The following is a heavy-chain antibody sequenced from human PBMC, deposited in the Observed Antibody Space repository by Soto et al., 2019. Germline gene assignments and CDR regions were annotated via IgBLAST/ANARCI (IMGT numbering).Heavy chain of an antibody. V-gene: IGHV1-46*01. CDR1: GYSFISHY. CDR2: INPSGGSA. Sequence: QVQLVQSGAEVTRPGASVKVSCKASGYSFISHYIHWVRQAPGQGLEWMGFINPSGGSANLAQKFEGRVTMTRDTASSTVYMELTILRSEAAAVYYCARDYLSSKLSLSYFDFWGQGTLVTVSS. CDR3: ARDYLSSKLSLSYFDF. D-gene: IGHD2-2*01. J-gene: IGHJ4*02.